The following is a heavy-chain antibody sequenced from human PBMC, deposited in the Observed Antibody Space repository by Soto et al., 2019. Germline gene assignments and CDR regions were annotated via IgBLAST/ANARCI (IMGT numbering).Heavy chain of an antibody. J-gene: IGHJ6*03. V-gene: IGHV3-33*01. CDR2: IWYDGSNK. Sequence: GGSLRLSCAASGFTFSSYGMHWVRQAPGKGLEWVAVIWYDGSNKYYADSVKGRFTISRDNSKNTLYLQMNSLRAEDTAVYYCARDSPYYYYYMDVWGKGTTVTVSS. CDR1: GFTFSSYG. CDR3: ARDSPYYYYYMDV.